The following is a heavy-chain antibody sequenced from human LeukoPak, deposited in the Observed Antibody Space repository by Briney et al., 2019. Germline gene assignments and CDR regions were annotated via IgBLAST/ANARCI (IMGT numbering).Heavy chain of an antibody. CDR3: AVGSGYSYGQFDY. V-gene: IGHV4-59*05. D-gene: IGHD5-18*01. Sequence: SETLSLTCTVSGGSISSYYWGWIRQPPGKGLEWIGSIYYSGSTYYNPSLKSRITISVDTSKNQFSLKLTSVTAADTTVYYCAVGSGYSYGQFDYWGQGTLVTVSS. J-gene: IGHJ4*02. CDR2: IYYSGST. CDR1: GGSISSYY.